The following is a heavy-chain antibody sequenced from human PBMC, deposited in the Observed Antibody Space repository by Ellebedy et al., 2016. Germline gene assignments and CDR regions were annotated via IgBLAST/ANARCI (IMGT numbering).Heavy chain of an antibody. J-gene: IGHJ4*02. V-gene: IGHV3-30-3*02. Sequence: GESLKISCAASGFTFSSYAMHWVRQAPGKGLEWVAVISYDGSNKYYADSVKGRFTISRDNSKNTLYLQMNSLRAEDTAVYYCAKSPDYVWGSYRLTYFDYWGQGTLVTVSS. D-gene: IGHD3-16*02. CDR1: GFTFSSYA. CDR3: AKSPDYVWGSYRLTYFDY. CDR2: ISYDGSNK.